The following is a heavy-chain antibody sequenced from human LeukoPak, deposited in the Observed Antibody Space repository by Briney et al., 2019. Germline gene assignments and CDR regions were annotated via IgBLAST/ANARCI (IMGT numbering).Heavy chain of an antibody. Sequence: GGSLRLSCAASGFTFSSYAMSWVRQAPGKGLEWVSAISGRGGSTYYADSVKGRFTISRDNSKNTLYLQMNSLRAEDTAVYYCAKNRGIAVAASFDYWGQGTLVTVSS. J-gene: IGHJ4*02. V-gene: IGHV3-23*01. CDR3: AKNRGIAVAASFDY. CDR2: ISGRGGST. D-gene: IGHD6-19*01. CDR1: GFTFSSYA.